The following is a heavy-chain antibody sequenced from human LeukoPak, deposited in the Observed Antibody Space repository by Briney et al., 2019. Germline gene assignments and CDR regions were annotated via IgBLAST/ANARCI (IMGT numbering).Heavy chain of an antibody. V-gene: IGHV3-48*03. CDR1: GFTFSDYG. CDR2: ISSSGSTI. J-gene: IGHJ6*04. D-gene: IGHD2-15*01. CDR3: ARAGYCSGGSCYSYYYGMDV. Sequence: TGGSLRLSCVASGFTFSDYGIHWVRQAPGKGLEWVSYISSSGSTIYYADSVKGRFTISRDNAKNSLYLQMNSLRAEDTAVYYCARAGYCSGGSCYSYYYGMDVWGKGTTVTVSS.